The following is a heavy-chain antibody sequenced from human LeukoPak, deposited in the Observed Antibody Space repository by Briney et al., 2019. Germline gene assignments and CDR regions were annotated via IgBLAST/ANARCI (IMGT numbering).Heavy chain of an antibody. CDR1: GFTFSSYA. CDR3: AKFLGGETALDY. CDR2: ISGSGGST. Sequence: GGSLRLSCAASGFTFSSYAMSWVRQAPGKGLEWVSGISGSGGSTNYADSVKGRFTISRDNSKNTLYLQMNSLRAEDTAVYYCAKFLGGETALDYWGQGTLVTVSS. D-gene: IGHD2/OR15-2a*01. J-gene: IGHJ4*02. V-gene: IGHV3-23*01.